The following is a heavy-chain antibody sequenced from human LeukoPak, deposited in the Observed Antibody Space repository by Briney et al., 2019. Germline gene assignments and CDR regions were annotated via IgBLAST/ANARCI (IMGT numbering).Heavy chain of an antibody. CDR1: GFTFSSYA. CDR2: ISYDGSNK. Sequence: GGSLRLSCAASGFTFSSYAMHWVRQAPGKGLQWVAVISYDGSNKYYADSVKGRFTISRDNCKNTLYLQMNSLRAEDTAVYYCARERHSSGYYYLAVDAFDIWGQGTMVTVSS. D-gene: IGHD3-22*01. J-gene: IGHJ3*02. CDR3: ARERHSSGYYYLAVDAFDI. V-gene: IGHV3-30-3*01.